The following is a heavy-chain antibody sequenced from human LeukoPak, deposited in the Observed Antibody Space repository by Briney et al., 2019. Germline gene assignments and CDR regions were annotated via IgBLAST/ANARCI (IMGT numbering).Heavy chain of an antibody. CDR3: AKDIQVTMVRGSTRGAFDY. D-gene: IGHD3-10*01. J-gene: IGHJ4*02. V-gene: IGHV3-23*01. CDR2: ISGSGGST. Sequence: GGSLRLSCAASGFTFSSYAMSWVRQAPGKGLEWVSAISGSGGSTYYADSVKGRFTISRDNSKNTLYLQMNSLRAEDTAVYYCAKDIQVTMVRGSTRGAFDYWGQGTLVTVSS. CDR1: GFTFSSYA.